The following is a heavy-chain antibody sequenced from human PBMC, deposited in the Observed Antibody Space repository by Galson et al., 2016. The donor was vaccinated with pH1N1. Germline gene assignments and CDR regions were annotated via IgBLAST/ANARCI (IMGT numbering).Heavy chain of an antibody. D-gene: IGHD1-26*01. CDR1: GYTFTTYG. CDR2: ISTYTGNA. Sequence: KASGYTFTTYGIGWVRPAPGQGLEWMGWISTYTGNAKYAQKFQGRLTLTTDPFTNIAYMDLGSLTSDDTANYFSASRRILKCSCGSCYLDPWGQGTLVTVSS. J-gene: IGHJ4*03. V-gene: IGHV1-18*01. CDR3: ASRRILKCSCGSCYLDP.